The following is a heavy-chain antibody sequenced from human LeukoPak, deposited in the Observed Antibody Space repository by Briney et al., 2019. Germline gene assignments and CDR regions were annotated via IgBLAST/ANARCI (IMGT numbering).Heavy chain of an antibody. CDR3: AKAWNYGSGSHSIYAIDC. D-gene: IGHD3-10*01. V-gene: IGHV3-30*02. Sequence: DSVKGRFTIARDNSKSSLYMEMNSLRAEDTAVYYCAKAWNYGSGSHSIYAIDCWGQGTLVTVSS. J-gene: IGHJ4*02.